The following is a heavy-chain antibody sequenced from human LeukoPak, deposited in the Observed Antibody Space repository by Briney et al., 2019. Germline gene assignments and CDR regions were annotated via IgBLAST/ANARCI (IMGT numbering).Heavy chain of an antibody. V-gene: IGHV3-30*18. J-gene: IGHJ6*02. CDR2: ISYDGSNK. D-gene: IGHD2/OR15-2a*01. CDR3: AKDVSALSHYYGMDV. CDR1: GFTFSSYG. Sequence: QTGGPLRLSCAASGFTFSSYGMHWVRQAPGKGLEWVAVISYDGSNKYYADSVKDRFTISRDNSKNTLYLQMNSLRAEDTAVYYCAKDVSALSHYYGMDVWGQGTTVTVSS.